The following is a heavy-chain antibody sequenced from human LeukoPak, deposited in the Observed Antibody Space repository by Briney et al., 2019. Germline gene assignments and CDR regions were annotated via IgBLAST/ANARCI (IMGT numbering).Heavy chain of an antibody. D-gene: IGHD2-21*01. Sequence: PGGSLRLSCAASGFTFSSYAMSWVRQAPGKGLEWVSAISGSGGSTYYADSVKGRFTISRDNSKNTLYLQMNSLRAEDTAVYYCAKFLPTHIVVANYYFDYWGQGTLVTLSS. V-gene: IGHV3-23*01. CDR3: AKFLPTHIVVANYYFDY. CDR1: GFTFSSYA. CDR2: ISGSGGST. J-gene: IGHJ4*02.